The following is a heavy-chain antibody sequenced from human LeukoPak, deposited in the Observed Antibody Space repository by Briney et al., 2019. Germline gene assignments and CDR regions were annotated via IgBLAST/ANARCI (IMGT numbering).Heavy chain of an antibody. CDR3: ATIRWDFDY. CDR2: ISGSGGST. J-gene: IGHJ4*02. Sequence: GVLRLSCAASGFIFSSYTMNWVRQAPGKELEWVSAISGSGGSTYYADSVKGRFTISRDNSKNTLYLQMNSLRAEDTAVYYCATIRWDFDYWGQGTLVTVSS. V-gene: IGHV3-23*01. D-gene: IGHD5-24*01. CDR1: GFIFSSYT.